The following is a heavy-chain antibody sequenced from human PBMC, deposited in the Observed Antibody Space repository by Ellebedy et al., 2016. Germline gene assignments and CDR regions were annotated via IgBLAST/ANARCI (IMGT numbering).Heavy chain of an antibody. D-gene: IGHD3-22*01. V-gene: IGHV4-61*02. Sequence: LRLXXTVSGGSISSGTYYWSWIRQPAGKGLEWIGRISTRGSTNYNPSLKSRVTMSVDTSKNQFSLKLSSVTAADTAVYYCARESHYDRTGYPTNYWYFDLWGRGTLVTVSS. CDR2: ISTRGST. J-gene: IGHJ2*01. CDR3: ARESHYDRTGYPTNYWYFDL. CDR1: GGSISSGTYY.